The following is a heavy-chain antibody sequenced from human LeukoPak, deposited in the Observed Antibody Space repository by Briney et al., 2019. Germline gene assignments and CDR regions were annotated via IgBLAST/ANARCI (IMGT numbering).Heavy chain of an antibody. CDR3: ARLGEYYYYGMDV. J-gene: IGHJ6*02. CDR1: GGSISSYY. CDR2: IYYSGNT. V-gene: IGHV4-59*08. Sequence: SETLSLTCSVSGGSISSYYWRWIRQPPGKGLEWIGYIYYSGNTKYNPSLKSRITISVDTSKNQFSLNLISVTAADTAVYYCARLGEYYYYGMDVWGQGTTVTVSS.